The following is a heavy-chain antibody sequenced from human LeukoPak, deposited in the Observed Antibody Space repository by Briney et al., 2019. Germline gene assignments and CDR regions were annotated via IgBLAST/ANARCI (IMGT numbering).Heavy chain of an antibody. CDR2: INPNCGYT. CDR1: GYIFTRFY. J-gene: IGHJ4*02. D-gene: IGHD5-24*01. CDR3: ARIFARDGYNYFDY. V-gene: IGHV1-2*02. Sequence: ASVKVSCKASGYIFTRFYMHWVRQPPGRGLEGMGLINPNCGYTKNAQTLHDRLTMPRDTSFSTPYMAPSGLRSGDSHVYYCARIFARDGYNYFDYGGQGTLVTVSS.